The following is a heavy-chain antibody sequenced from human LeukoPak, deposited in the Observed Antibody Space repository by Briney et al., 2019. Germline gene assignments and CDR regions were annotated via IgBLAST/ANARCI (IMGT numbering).Heavy chain of an antibody. CDR1: GFTFSSYT. Sequence: GGSLRLSCAASGFTFSSYTMNWIRQAPGKGLEWVSYIISSTSTRSYADSVMVRFTISRDNDKNSLYLQMNSLRPEDTAVYYCARDKDYAFDIWGQGTIVTVSS. CDR2: IISSTSTR. D-gene: IGHD3-16*01. V-gene: IGHV3-48*01. CDR3: ARDKDYAFDI. J-gene: IGHJ3*02.